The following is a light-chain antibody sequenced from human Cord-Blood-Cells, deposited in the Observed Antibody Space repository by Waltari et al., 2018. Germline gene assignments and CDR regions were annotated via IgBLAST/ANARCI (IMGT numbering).Light chain of an antibody. Sequence: DIVMTQSPDSLAVYLGQRAPINHQPSQSVLYSSNNKNYLAWYQQKPGQPPKLLIYWASTRESGVPDRFSGSGSGTDFTLTISSLQAEDVAVYYCQQYYSTPITFGQGTRLEIK. V-gene: IGKV4-1*01. CDR2: WAS. J-gene: IGKJ5*01. CDR3: QQYYSTPIT. CDR1: QSVLYSSNNKNY.